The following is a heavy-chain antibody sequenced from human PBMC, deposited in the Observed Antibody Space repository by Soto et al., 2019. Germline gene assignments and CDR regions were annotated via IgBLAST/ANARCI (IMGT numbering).Heavy chain of an antibody. CDR1: GFTFSSYC. V-gene: IGHV3-33*01. D-gene: IGHD6-19*01. CDR2: IWYDGSNK. J-gene: IGHJ4*02. CDR3: ARVAVAGTYYFDY. Sequence: GGSLRLSCAASGFTFSSYCMHWVRQDPGKGLEWVAVIWYDGSNKYYADSVKGRFTISRDNSKNTLYLQMNSLRAEDTAVYYCARVAVAGTYYFDYWGQGTLVTVSS.